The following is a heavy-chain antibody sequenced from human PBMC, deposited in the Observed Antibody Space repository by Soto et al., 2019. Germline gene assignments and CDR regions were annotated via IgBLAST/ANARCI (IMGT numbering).Heavy chain of an antibody. D-gene: IGHD6-13*01. CDR3: AVPGAGDFDY. V-gene: IGHV4-4*02. CDR1: GSSIGTYTL. Sequence: SATQSRTCNHPGSSIGTYTLLICVRTPPGKGLEWIGEVYHSGSTNCNPSLKSRVTISIDKSKNQFSLRLTSMTAADTAVYYCAVPGAGDFDYWSQGT. J-gene: IGHJ4*02. CDR2: VYHSGST.